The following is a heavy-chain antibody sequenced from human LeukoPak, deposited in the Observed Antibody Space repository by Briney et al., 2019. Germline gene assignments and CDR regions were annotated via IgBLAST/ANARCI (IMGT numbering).Heavy chain of an antibody. Sequence: GGSLRLSCAASGFTFSSYSMNWVHQAPGKGLEWVSSISSSSSYIYYADSVKGRFTISRDNAKNSLYLQMNSLRAEDTAVYYCARARYDSSGPYDKYYFDYWGQGTLVTVSS. V-gene: IGHV3-21*01. CDR1: GFTFSSYS. CDR3: ARARYDSSGPYDKYYFDY. CDR2: ISSSSSYI. D-gene: IGHD3-22*01. J-gene: IGHJ4*02.